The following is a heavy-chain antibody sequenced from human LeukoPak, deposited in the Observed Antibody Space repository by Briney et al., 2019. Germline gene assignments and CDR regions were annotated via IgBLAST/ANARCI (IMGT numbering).Heavy chain of an antibody. CDR3: ARGGGYYDRSAKYFIRPPEY. CDR1: GYTFTIYD. J-gene: IGHJ4*02. CDR2: MNPNSGNT. Sequence: ASVTVSCTASGYTFTIYDINWVRQAPGQGLEWMGWMNPNSGNTGYAQKVQGRVTMTRNTSISTAYMELSSLRSEDTAVYYCARGGGYYDRSAKYFIRPPEYWGQGTLVTVSS. V-gene: IGHV1-8*01. D-gene: IGHD3-22*01.